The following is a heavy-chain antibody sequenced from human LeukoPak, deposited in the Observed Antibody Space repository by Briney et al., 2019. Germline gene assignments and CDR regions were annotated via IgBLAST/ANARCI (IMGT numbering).Heavy chain of an antibody. V-gene: IGHV3-7*01. J-gene: IGHJ4*02. D-gene: IGHD2-15*01. CDR1: GFTFSSYW. CDR2: IKQDGSEK. CDR3: ARDGGCSGDNCPPPLGY. Sequence: QAGGSLRLSCAASGFTFSSYWMSWVRQAPGKGLEWVANIKQDGSEKYYAESVKGRFTISRDNAKKSLFLQMNSLRAEDTAIYYCARDGGCSGDNCPPPLGYWGQGTLVTVSS.